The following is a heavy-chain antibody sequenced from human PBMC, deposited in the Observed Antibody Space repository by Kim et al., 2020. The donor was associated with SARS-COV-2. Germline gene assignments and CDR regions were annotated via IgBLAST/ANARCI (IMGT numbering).Heavy chain of an antibody. Sequence: SVKVSCKASGGTFSSYAISWVRQAPGQGLEWMGGIIPIFGTANYAQKFQGRVTITADESTSTAYMELSSLRSEDTAVYYCARGERKYSYGLEPGDSSGYYSRYWGQGTLVTVSS. J-gene: IGHJ4*02. V-gene: IGHV1-69*13. CDR2: IIPIFGTA. CDR1: GGTFSSYA. D-gene: IGHD3-22*01. CDR3: ARGERKYSYGLEPGDSSGYYSRY.